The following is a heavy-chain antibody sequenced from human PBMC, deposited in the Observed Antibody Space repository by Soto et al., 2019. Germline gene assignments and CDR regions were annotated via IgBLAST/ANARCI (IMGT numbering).Heavy chain of an antibody. J-gene: IGHJ5*02. CDR1: GYTFSNYG. CDR3: ARVVPGAEAWFGP. D-gene: IGHD2-2*01. CDR2: ISLYSDGT. V-gene: IGHV1-18*01. Sequence: AASVKVSCKTSGYTFSNYGITWVRQAPGQPLEWLGWISLYSDGTNYAQKFQGRVSMTTDTSTTTAYMELRSPRSDDTAVYYCARVVPGAEAWFGPWGQGTLVTVSS.